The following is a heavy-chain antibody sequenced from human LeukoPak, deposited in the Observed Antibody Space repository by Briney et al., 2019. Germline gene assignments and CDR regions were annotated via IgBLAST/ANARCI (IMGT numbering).Heavy chain of an antibody. CDR1: GGSISSNSYY. V-gene: IGHV4-39*07. J-gene: IGHJ4*02. Sequence: SETLSLTCTVSGGSISSNSYYWGWVRQPPGKGLEWIGCIYYSGNTDYNPSLKSRVTISVDTSKNQFSLKLTSVTAADTAVYYCARGGWSMDYWGRGTLVTVSS. D-gene: IGHD6-19*01. CDR2: IYYSGNT. CDR3: ARGGWSMDY.